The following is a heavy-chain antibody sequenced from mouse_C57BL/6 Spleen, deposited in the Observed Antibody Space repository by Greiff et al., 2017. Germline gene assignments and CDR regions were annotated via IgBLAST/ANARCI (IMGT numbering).Heavy chain of an antibody. V-gene: IGHV1-82*01. CDR3: ARVGYGFYAMGY. J-gene: IGHJ4*01. Sequence: QVQLKESGPELVKPGASVKISCKASGYAFSSSWMNWVKQRPGKGLEWIGRIYPGDGDPNYNGKFKGKATLTADKSSSTAYMQLSSLTSEDSAVYFCARVGYGFYAMGYWGQGTSVTVST. CDR1: GYAFSSSW. CDR2: IYPGDGDP. D-gene: IGHD3-1*01.